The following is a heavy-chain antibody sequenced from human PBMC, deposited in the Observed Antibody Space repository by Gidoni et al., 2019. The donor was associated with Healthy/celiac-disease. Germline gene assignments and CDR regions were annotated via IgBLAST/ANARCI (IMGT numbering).Heavy chain of an antibody. CDR3: AKDEGAAAGTKAFDI. CDR2: ISGSGGST. Sequence: EVQLLASGGGLVQPGGSLRLSCAASGFPFTSYAMSWVRQAPGKGLEWVAAISGSGGSTYYADSVKGRFTISRDNSKNTLYLQMNSLRAEDTAVYYCAKDEGAAAGTKAFDIWGQGTMVTVSS. J-gene: IGHJ3*02. CDR1: GFPFTSYA. V-gene: IGHV3-23*01. D-gene: IGHD6-13*01.